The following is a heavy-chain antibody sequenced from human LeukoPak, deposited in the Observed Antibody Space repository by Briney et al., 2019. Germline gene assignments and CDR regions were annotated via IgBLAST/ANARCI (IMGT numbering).Heavy chain of an antibody. V-gene: IGHV1-18*01. D-gene: IGHD3-3*01. CDR3: ARHHYDFWSGYTAHAFDI. J-gene: IGHJ3*02. CDR1: GYTFTSYG. Sequence: ASVKVSCKASGYTFTSYGISWVRQAPGQGREWMGWISAYNGNTNYAQKLQGRVTMTTDTSTSTAYMELRSLRSDDTAVYYCARHHYDFWSGYTAHAFDIWGQETMVTVSS. CDR2: ISAYNGNT.